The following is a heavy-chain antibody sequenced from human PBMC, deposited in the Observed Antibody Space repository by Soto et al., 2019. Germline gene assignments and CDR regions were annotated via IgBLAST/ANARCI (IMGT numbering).Heavy chain of an antibody. CDR1: GGTFSSYA. J-gene: IGHJ5*02. V-gene: IGHV1-69*13. D-gene: IGHD3-22*01. Sequence: ASVKVSCKASGGTFSSYAISWVRQAPGQGLEWMGGIIPIFGTANYAQKFQGRVTITADESTSTAYMELSSLRSEDTAVYYCARDLPDTYYYDSSGYLSNWFDPWGQGTLVTVSS. CDR2: IIPIFGTA. CDR3: ARDLPDTYYYDSSGYLSNWFDP.